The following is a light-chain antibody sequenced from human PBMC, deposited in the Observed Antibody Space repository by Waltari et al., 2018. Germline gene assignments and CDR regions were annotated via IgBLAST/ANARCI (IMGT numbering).Light chain of an antibody. CDR3: QQYSGYSGI. V-gene: IGKV1-5*01. Sequence: DIQMTQSPSTLSASVGDRVTITCRASQGISRWLAWYQQKPGKPPKVLIYDASRLEGGVPSRFSGSGSETEFTLVISNLQPDDVATYYCQQYSGYSGIFGGGTKVEIK. CDR1: QGISRW. CDR2: DAS. J-gene: IGKJ4*01.